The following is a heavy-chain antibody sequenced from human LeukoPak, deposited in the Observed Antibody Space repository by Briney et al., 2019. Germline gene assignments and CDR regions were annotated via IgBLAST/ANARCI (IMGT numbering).Heavy chain of an antibody. CDR1: GDSISTSNSY. CDR2: IYYSGNT. V-gene: IGHV4-39*01. CDR3: ARQPSGWVYYYYYMDV. Sequence: SETLSLTCTVSGDSISTSNSYWRWIRQPPGKGLEWIGSIYYSGNTYYNASLKSRVTISVDTSKNQFSLKFTSVTAADTAVYYCARQPSGWVYYYYYMDVWGKGTTVTISS. J-gene: IGHJ6*03. D-gene: IGHD6-19*01.